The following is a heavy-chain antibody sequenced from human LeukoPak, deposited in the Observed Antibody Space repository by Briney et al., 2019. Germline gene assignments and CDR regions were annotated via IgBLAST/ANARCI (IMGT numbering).Heavy chain of an antibody. V-gene: IGHV3-30*03. CDR1: GFTFRNYG. CDR2: ISYDGTKK. Sequence: GRSLRLSCAPSGFTFRNYGIHWVRQAPGKGLEWVAAISYDGTKKFYSDSGEGRFTISRDNSMNTLYLQINSPRAEDTALYFCARDADTTTRNWYFDLWGRGTLLTVSS. J-gene: IGHJ2*01. CDR3: ARDADTTTRNWYFDL. D-gene: IGHD3-16*01.